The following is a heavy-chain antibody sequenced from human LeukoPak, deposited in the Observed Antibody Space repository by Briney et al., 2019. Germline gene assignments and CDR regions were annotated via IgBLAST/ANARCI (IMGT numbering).Heavy chain of an antibody. CDR2: IYYSGST. Sequence: SETLPLTCTVSGGSVSSGSYYWSWIRQPPGKGLEWIGYIYYSGSTNYNPSLKSRVTISVDTSKNQFSLKLSSVTAADTAVYYCARTGVTAIYWGQGTLVTVSS. D-gene: IGHD2-21*02. CDR3: ARTGVTAIY. CDR1: GGSVSSGSYY. J-gene: IGHJ4*02. V-gene: IGHV4-61*01.